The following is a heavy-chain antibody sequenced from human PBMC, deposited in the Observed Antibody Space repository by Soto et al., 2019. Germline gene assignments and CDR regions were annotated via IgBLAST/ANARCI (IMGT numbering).Heavy chain of an antibody. Sequence: SETLSLTCTVSGGSISGGGYYWSWIRQYPGKGLEWIGYTFYSGATYYNPSLKSRTIISVDTSKNQFSLTLTSLTAADTAVYYCARVQPYDYGANTGWLDPWGQGTLVTVSS. J-gene: IGHJ5*02. CDR2: TFYSGAT. D-gene: IGHD4-17*01. CDR3: ARVQPYDYGANTGWLDP. V-gene: IGHV4-31*03. CDR1: GGSISGGGYY.